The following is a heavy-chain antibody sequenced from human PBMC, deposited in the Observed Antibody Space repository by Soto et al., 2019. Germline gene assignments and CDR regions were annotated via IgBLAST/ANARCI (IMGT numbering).Heavy chain of an antibody. Sequence: QVQLVESGGSVLQPGRSLRLSCADSGFTFSTNGMHWVRQAPGKGLEWVAVISYDGSNKYYADSVKGRLTISRDNSKNTLYLQMNSLRAEDTAVYYCAKDRVQSGLGEVDYWGQGTLVTVSS. CDR3: AKDRVQSGLGEVDY. D-gene: IGHD3-16*01. J-gene: IGHJ4*02. CDR1: GFTFSTNG. V-gene: IGHV3-30*18. CDR2: ISYDGSNK.